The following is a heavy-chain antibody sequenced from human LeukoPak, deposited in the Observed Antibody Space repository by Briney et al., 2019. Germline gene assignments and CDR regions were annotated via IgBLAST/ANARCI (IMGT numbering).Heavy chain of an antibody. CDR3: ARDRTVRYYDILTGYYDY. V-gene: IGHV3-33*01. D-gene: IGHD3-9*01. CDR2: IWYDGSNK. Sequence: PGRSLRLSCAASGFTFSSYGMHWVRQAPGKGLEWVAVIWYDGSNKYYADSVKGRFTISRDNSKNTLYLQMNSLRAEDTAVYYCARDRTVRYYDILTGYYDYWGQGTLVTVSS. CDR1: GFTFSSYG. J-gene: IGHJ4*02.